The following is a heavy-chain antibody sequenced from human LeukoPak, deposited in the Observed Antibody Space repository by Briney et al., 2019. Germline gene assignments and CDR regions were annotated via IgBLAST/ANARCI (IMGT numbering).Heavy chain of an antibody. CDR2: IYYSGST. CDR3: GRGLAAAGTTSSYYFDY. Sequence: SETLSLTCTVSGGSTSSGDYYWSWIRQPPGKGLEWIGYIYYSGSTYYNPSLKSRVTISVDTSKNQFSLKLSSVTAADTAVYYCGRGLAAAGTTSSYYFDYWGQGTLVTVSS. CDR1: GGSTSSGDYY. D-gene: IGHD6-13*01. J-gene: IGHJ4*02. V-gene: IGHV4-30-4*01.